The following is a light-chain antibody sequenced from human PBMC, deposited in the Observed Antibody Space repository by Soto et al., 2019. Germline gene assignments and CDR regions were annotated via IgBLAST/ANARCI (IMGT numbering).Light chain of an antibody. V-gene: IGKV3-15*01. Sequence: ETLITQSPPTLSVSPGESATLSCRASRSVNSNLAWYQQKVGQAPRVLIYGAFMRDTGIPARFSGSGSGTEFTLTISRLQSEDVEVYYCQQSYSNPRTFGQGTKVDIK. J-gene: IGKJ1*01. CDR3: QQSYSNPRT. CDR1: RSVNSN. CDR2: GAF.